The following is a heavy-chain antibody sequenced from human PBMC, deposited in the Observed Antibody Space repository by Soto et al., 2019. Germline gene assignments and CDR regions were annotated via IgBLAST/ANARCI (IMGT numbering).Heavy chain of an antibody. D-gene: IGHD6-13*01. V-gene: IGHV3-7*01. CDR3: ARAVRQLVINWFDP. Sequence: PGGSLRLSCAASGFTFGSSWMHWVRQAPGKGLEWVANIKQDGSEKYYVDSVKGRFTISRDNAKNSLYLQMNSLRAEDTAVYYCARAVRQLVINWFDPWGQGTLVTVSS. J-gene: IGHJ5*02. CDR1: GFTFGSSW. CDR2: IKQDGSEK.